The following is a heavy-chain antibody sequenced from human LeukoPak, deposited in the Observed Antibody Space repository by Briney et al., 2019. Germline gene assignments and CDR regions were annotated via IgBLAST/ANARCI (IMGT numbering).Heavy chain of an antibody. J-gene: IGHJ4*02. V-gene: IGHV3-30-3*01. Sequence: GGSLRLSCAASGFTFSSYAMHWVRQAPGKGLEWVAVISYDGSNKYYADSVKGRFTISRDNSKNTLYLQMNSLRAEDTAVYYCARETRIVVVPALDYWAREPWSPSPQ. CDR2: ISYDGSNK. CDR1: GFTFSSYA. D-gene: IGHD2-2*01. CDR3: ARETRIVVVPALDY.